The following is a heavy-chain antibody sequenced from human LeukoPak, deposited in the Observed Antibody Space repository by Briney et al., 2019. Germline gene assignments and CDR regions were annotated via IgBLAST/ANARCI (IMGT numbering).Heavy chain of an antibody. CDR1: GGSFSGYY. CDR2: INHSGST. Sequence: SETLTLTCAVYGGSFSGYYWSWIRQPPGKGLEWIGEINHSGSTNYNPSLKSRVTISVDTSKNQFSLKLSSVTAADTAVYYCARDGVDSTSCLWGQGTTVTVSS. J-gene: IGHJ6*02. CDR3: ARDGVDSTSCL. D-gene: IGHD2-2*01. V-gene: IGHV4-34*01.